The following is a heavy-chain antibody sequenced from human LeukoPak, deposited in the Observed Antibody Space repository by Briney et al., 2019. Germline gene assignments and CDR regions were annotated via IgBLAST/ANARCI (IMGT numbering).Heavy chain of an antibody. Sequence: GESLKISCNGSGYXFTSYWIGWVRQMPGKGLEWMGIIYPGDSDTRYSPSFQGQVTISADKSISTAYLQWSSLKASDTAMYYCAGNRWYYDFWSGYSNWFDPWGQGTLVTVSS. J-gene: IGHJ5*02. CDR3: AGNRWYYDFWSGYSNWFDP. D-gene: IGHD3-3*01. CDR2: IYPGDSDT. CDR1: GYXFTSYW. V-gene: IGHV5-51*01.